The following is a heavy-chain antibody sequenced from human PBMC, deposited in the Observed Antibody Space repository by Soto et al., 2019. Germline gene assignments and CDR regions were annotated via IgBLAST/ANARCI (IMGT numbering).Heavy chain of an antibody. D-gene: IGHD1-26*01. V-gene: IGHV4-30-4*08. CDR3: ARYSGRYFHFDY. J-gene: IGHJ4*02. CDR1: GGSISNGDYY. CDR2: IYHSGST. Sequence: QVQLQESGPGLVKPSQTLSLTCTVSGGSISNGDYYWGWIRQPPGKGLEWIGNIYHSGSTYYYPSLKSRVSISVDTSKNQFALKLSSVTAADPAVYYCARYSGRYFHFDYWGQGTLVPVSS.